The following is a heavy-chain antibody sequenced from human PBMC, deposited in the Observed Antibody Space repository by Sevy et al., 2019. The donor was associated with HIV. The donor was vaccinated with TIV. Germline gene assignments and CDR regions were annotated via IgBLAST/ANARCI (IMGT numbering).Heavy chain of an antibody. V-gene: IGHV3-49*03. D-gene: IGHD5-12*01. Sequence: GGSLRLSCTSSGFTFGDYAMSWFRQAPGKGLEWVAFIRRNSHEPYGGATEYAASVKGRFTSSRDDSKSIAYLQMNSLKTEDTAVYYCTRGVATADTPEYYFDYWGQGILVTVSS. CDR1: GFTFGDYA. CDR3: TRGVATADTPEYYFDY. CDR2: IRRNSHEPYGGAT. J-gene: IGHJ4*02.